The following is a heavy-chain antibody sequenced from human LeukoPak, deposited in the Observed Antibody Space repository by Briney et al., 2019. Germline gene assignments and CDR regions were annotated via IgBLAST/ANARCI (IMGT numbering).Heavy chain of an antibody. Sequence: SQTLSLTCTVPGGSISSGSYYWSWIRQPAGKELEWIGRIYTSGSTNYNPSLKSRVTISVDTSKNQFSLKLSSVTAADTAVYYCASLTMVRGVLFDYWGQGTLVTVSS. V-gene: IGHV4-61*02. CDR3: ASLTMVRGVLFDY. D-gene: IGHD3-10*01. CDR1: GGSISSGSYY. J-gene: IGHJ4*02. CDR2: IYTSGST.